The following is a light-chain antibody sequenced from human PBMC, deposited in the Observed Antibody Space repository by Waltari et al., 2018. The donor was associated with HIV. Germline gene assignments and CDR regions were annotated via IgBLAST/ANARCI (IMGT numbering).Light chain of an antibody. Sequence: DIEMTQSPSTLPLSLGDRVTITCRASQTSSSSLALYQQRPGTAPKLLIYKASSLEDGVPSRFSGSGSGTEFTLTISSLQPDDIAVYFCQQYSAFPFTFGQGTKLEI. V-gene: IGKV1-5*03. J-gene: IGKJ2*01. CDR2: KAS. CDR1: QTSSSS. CDR3: QQYSAFPFT.